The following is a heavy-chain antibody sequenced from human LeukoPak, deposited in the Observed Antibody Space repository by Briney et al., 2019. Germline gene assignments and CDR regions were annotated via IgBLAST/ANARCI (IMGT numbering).Heavy chain of an antibody. V-gene: IGHV4-59*01. Sequence: PSETLSLTCSVSGGSISSYYWSWIRQPPGKGLEGIGDIYYSGSTNYNPSLKSRVTISVVTAKNQFSLKLSSVTAADTAVYYCARMYYDFWSGYSPYYFDYWGQGTLVTVSS. CDR2: IYYSGST. D-gene: IGHD3-3*01. CDR1: GGSISSYY. CDR3: ARMYYDFWSGYSPYYFDY. J-gene: IGHJ4*02.